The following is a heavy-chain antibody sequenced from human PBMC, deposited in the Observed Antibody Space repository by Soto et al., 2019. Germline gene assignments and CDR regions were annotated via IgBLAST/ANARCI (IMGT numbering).Heavy chain of an antibody. CDR1: GYTFTSYD. CDR3: ARGPPYSSSWYGWFDP. D-gene: IGHD6-13*01. J-gene: IGHJ5*02. CDR2: MNPNSGNT. Sequence: ASVKVSCKASGYTFTSYDINWVRQATGQGLEWMGWMNPNSGNTGYAQKFQGRVTMTRNTSISTAYMELSSLRSEDTAVYYCARGPPYSSSWYGWFDPWGQGTLVTVSS. V-gene: IGHV1-8*01.